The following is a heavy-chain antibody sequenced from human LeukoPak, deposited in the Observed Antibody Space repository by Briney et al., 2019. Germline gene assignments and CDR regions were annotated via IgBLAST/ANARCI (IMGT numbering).Heavy chain of an antibody. Sequence: PSETLSLTCAVYGDSFLYYWTWIRQSPGKGPEWIGEINLRGSTNYNPSLNSRVSISLDSSKNQFSLTLSSVTAADTAVYYCARGGPYMSASWYRGVYHYIDVWGRGTSVTVSS. CDR1: GDSFLYY. D-gene: IGHD6-13*01. J-gene: IGHJ6*03. CDR2: INLRGST. V-gene: IGHV4-34*01. CDR3: ARGGPYMSASWYRGVYHYIDV.